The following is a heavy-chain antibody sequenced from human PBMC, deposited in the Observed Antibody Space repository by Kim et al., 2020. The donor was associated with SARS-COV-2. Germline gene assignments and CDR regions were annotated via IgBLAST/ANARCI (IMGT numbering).Heavy chain of an antibody. D-gene: IGHD2-15*01. CDR3: ASSLGYCSGGSCYPDCY. Sequence: SETLSLTCTVSGGSISSSSYYWGWIRQPPGKGLEWLGSIYYSGSTYYNPSLKSRVTIPVDTSKNRFALKLSSVTAADTAVYYCASSLGYCSGGSCYPDCYWGQGTLVTVSS. J-gene: IGHJ4*02. CDR2: IYYSGST. CDR1: GGSISSSSYY. V-gene: IGHV4-39*01.